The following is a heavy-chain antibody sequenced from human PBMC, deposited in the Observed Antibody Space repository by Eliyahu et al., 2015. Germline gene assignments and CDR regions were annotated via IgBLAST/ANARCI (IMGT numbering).Heavy chain of an antibody. J-gene: IGHJ4*02. D-gene: IGHD6-6*01. CDR1: GGSISSXSYY. CDR2: VYYSGST. V-gene: IGHV4-39*01. CDR3: XRLDSSYWHFDY. Sequence: QLQLQESGPGLVKSSETLSLTCTVSGGSISSXSYYWGWLRQPPGKGLEWVGSVYYSGSTYYNPSLKGRLTISVDTSRNQFSLKLSSVTAADTAVYYCXRLDSSYWHFDYWGQGTLVTVSS.